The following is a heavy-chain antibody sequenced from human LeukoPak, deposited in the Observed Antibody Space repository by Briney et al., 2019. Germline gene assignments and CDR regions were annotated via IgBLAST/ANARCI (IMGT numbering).Heavy chain of an antibody. J-gene: IGHJ3*02. Sequence: GASLQISSKGSGYDFITYWIGWVRQMPGQGLEWMGIIYPGDSDTRNSPSLQGQVTISADKSISTVYLQWSSLKASDSAMYYCARDGPVPATADAFDIWGQGTMVTVSS. V-gene: IGHV5-51*01. D-gene: IGHD2-2*01. CDR2: IYPGDSDT. CDR1: GYDFITYW. CDR3: ARDGPVPATADAFDI.